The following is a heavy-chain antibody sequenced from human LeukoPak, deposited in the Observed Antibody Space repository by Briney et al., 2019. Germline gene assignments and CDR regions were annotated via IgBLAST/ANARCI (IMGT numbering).Heavy chain of an antibody. CDR2: ISSSSSYI. J-gene: IGHJ4*02. Sequence: PGGSLRLSCAASGLTFSSYSMNWVRQAPGKGLEWVSSISSSSSYIYYADSVKGRFTISRDNAKNSLYLQMNSLRAEDTAVYYCARFRLTVTTYAHLDYWGQGTLVTVSS. CDR1: GLTFSSYS. CDR3: ARFRLTVTTYAHLDY. V-gene: IGHV3-21*04. D-gene: IGHD4-17*01.